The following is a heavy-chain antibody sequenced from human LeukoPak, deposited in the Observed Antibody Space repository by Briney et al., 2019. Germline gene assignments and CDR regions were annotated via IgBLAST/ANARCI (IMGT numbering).Heavy chain of an antibody. CDR3: AKEALNYYESSGYYNPWDY. CDR2: ISGSGGST. V-gene: IGHV3-23*01. J-gene: IGHJ4*02. Sequence: PGGSLRLSCAASGFTFSSYAMSWVRQAPGKGLEWVSAISGSGGSTYYADSVKGRFTISRDNSKNTLYLQMNSLRAEDTAVYYCAKEALNYYESSGYYNPWDYWGQGTLVTVSS. CDR1: GFTFSSYA. D-gene: IGHD3-22*01.